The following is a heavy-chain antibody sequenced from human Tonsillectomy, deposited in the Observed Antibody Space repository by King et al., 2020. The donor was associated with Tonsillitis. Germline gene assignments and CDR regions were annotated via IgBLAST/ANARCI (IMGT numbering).Heavy chain of an antibody. CDR2: VSGSGGST. CDR3: AKDLMTTVTSLNSAAIDH. J-gene: IGHJ4*02. V-gene: IGHV3-23*04. CDR1: GFTFSNYA. Sequence: EVQLVESGGGSVQPGGSLRLSCAASGFTFSNYAMNWVRHAPGEGLEWVSGVSGSGGSTYYADSVKGRFTVSRDNSKNTLFLQMNSPRAEDTAVYYCAKDLMTTVTSLNSAAIDHWGQGTLVTVSS. D-gene: IGHD4-11*01.